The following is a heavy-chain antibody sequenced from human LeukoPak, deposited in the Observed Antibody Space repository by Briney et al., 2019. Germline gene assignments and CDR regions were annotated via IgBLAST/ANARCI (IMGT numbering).Heavy chain of an antibody. Sequence: KPSETLSLTCTVSGGSISSSSYYWGWIRQPPGKGLEWIGSIYYSGSTYYNPSLKSRVTISVDTSKNQFSLKLSSVTAADTAVYYCARHHTSGYDFECFDPWGQGPLVTVSS. CDR3: ARHHTSGYDFECFDP. CDR2: IYYSGST. CDR1: GGSISSSSYY. J-gene: IGHJ5*02. D-gene: IGHD5-12*01. V-gene: IGHV4-39*01.